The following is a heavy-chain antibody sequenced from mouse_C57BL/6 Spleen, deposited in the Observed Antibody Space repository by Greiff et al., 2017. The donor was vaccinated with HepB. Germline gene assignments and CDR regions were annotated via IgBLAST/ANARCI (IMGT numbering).Heavy chain of an antibody. CDR2: IDPSDSYT. Sequence: VQLQQPGAELVKPGASVKLSCKASGYTFTSYWMQWVKQRPGQGLEWIGEIDPSDSYTNYNQKFKGKATLTVDTSSSTAYMQLSSLTSEDSAVYYCARKNYSNYDYAMDYWGQGTSVTVSS. J-gene: IGHJ4*01. CDR1: GYTFTSYW. V-gene: IGHV1-50*01. D-gene: IGHD2-5*01. CDR3: ARKNYSNYDYAMDY.